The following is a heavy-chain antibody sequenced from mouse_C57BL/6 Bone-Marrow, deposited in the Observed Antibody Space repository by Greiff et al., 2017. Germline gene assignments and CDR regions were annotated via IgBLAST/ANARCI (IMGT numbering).Heavy chain of an antibody. D-gene: IGHD2-5*01. J-gene: IGHJ1*03. CDR3: ARRLYSNYEYFDV. CDR2: ISSGGSYT. CDR1: GFTFSSYG. Sequence: EVKLMESGGDLVKPGGSLKLSCAASGFTFSSYGMSWVRQTPDKRLEWVATISSGGSYTYYPDSVKGRFTISRDNAKNTLYLQMSSLKSEDTAMYYCARRLYSNYEYFDVWGTGTTVTVSS. V-gene: IGHV5-6*02.